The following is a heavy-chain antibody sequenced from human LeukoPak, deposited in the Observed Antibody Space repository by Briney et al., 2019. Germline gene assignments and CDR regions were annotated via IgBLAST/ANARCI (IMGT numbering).Heavy chain of an antibody. CDR3: ARDPSDYGGYYYYGMDV. Sequence: SETLSLTCTVSGGSISRYYWSWIRRPPGKGLEWIGYIDDSGNTNYNPSLKSQVTISVDKSKNQFSLKLSSVTAADTAVYYCARDPSDYGGYYYYGMDVWGQGTTVTVSS. CDR2: IDDSGNT. CDR1: GGSISRYY. J-gene: IGHJ6*02. D-gene: IGHD4-17*01. V-gene: IGHV4-59*01.